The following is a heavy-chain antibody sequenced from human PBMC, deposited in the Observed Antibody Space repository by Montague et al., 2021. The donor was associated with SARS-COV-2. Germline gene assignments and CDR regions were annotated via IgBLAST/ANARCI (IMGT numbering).Heavy chain of an antibody. CDR1: GFTFRSYW. CDR2: IRPDGTST. V-gene: IGHV3-74*01. Sequence: SLRLSCAASGFTFRSYWMHWVRQVPGRGPVWVSRIRPDGTSTHYAASMKGRFIISRDNAKNTLSLEMTNLRVDDTAIYYCVRPLWFGDSDYYFESWGQGTLVSVSS. CDR3: VRPLWFGDSDYYFES. D-gene: IGHD3-10*01. J-gene: IGHJ4*02.